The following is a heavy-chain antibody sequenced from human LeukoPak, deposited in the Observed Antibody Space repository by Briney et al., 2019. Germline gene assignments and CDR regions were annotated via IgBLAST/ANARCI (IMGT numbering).Heavy chain of an antibody. CDR2: INPSGGST. CDR3: ARGAGYYYMDV. J-gene: IGHJ6*03. Sequence: GASVKVSCKASGYTFTSYYMHWVRQAPGQGLEWMGIINPSGGSTSYAQKFQGRVTMTRDMSTSTVYMELSRLRSDDTAVYYCARGAGYYYMDVWGKGTTVTVSS. V-gene: IGHV1-46*01. CDR1: GYTFTSYY.